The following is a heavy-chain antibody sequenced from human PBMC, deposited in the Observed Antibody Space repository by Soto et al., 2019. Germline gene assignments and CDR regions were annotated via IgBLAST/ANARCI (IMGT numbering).Heavy chain of an antibody. J-gene: IGHJ5*02. Sequence: GGSLRLSCAASGFTFSSYGMHWVRQAPGKGLEWVAVISYDGSNKYYADSVKGRFTISRDNSKNTLYLQMNSLRAEDTAVYYCAKDRAGCSGGSCYSKRIRNWFDPWGQGTLVTVSS. CDR3: AKDRAGCSGGSCYSKRIRNWFDP. CDR2: ISYDGSNK. D-gene: IGHD2-15*01. V-gene: IGHV3-30*18. CDR1: GFTFSSYG.